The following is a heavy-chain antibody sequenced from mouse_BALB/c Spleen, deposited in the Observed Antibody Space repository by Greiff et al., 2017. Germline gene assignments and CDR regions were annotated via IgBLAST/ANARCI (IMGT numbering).Heavy chain of an antibody. CDR2: IYPGDGDT. Sequence: VQLQESGAELARPGASVKLSCKASGYTFTSYWMQWVKQRPGQGLEWIGAIYPGDGDTRYTQKFKGKATLTADKSSSTAYMQLSSLASEDSAVYYCARSGDYEDAMDYWGQGTSVTVSS. CDR1: GYTFTSYW. V-gene: IGHV1-87*01. CDR3: ARSGDYEDAMDY. D-gene: IGHD2-4*01. J-gene: IGHJ4*01.